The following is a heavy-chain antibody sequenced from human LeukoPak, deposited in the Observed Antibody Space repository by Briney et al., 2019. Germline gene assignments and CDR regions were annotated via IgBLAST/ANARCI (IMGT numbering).Heavy chain of an antibody. Sequence: SETLSLTCTVPGSFISSSSYYWAWIRQPPGKGLEWIVTIYYSGNTYYSPSLKSRVTISVDTSKNQFSLKLNSVTDADTALYYCARRWSTSWTTFDYWGQGTLVTVSS. D-gene: IGHD6-13*01. CDR2: IYYSGNT. CDR3: ARRWSTSWTTFDY. CDR1: GSFISSSSYY. J-gene: IGHJ4*02. V-gene: IGHV4-39*01.